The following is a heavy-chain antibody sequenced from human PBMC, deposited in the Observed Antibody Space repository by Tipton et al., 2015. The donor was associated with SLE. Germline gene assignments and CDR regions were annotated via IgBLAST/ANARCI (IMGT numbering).Heavy chain of an antibody. V-gene: IGHV4-4*09. CDR3: ARRAGGTYYDWYFDL. D-gene: IGHD1-26*01. CDR2: IYTSGNT. CDR1: GASISSYY. Sequence: TLSLTCNVSGASISSYYWSWLRQPPGKSLEWIGYIYTSGNTNYNPSLESRVTISIDTSKNQFSLKLTSVTAADTAVYYCARRAGGTYYDWYFDLWGRGTLVTVSS. J-gene: IGHJ2*01.